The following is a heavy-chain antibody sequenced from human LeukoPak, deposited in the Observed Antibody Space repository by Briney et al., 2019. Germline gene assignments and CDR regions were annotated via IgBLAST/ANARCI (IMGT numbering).Heavy chain of an antibody. J-gene: IGHJ4*02. CDR2: INPNSGGT. CDR1: GYTFTGYY. Sequence: ASVKVSCKASGYTFTGYYMHWVRQAPGQGLEWMGWINPNSGGTSYAQKFQGRVTMTRDTSITTAYMQLSRLTSDDTAVYYCARDRGWELVDYWGQGTLITVSS. D-gene: IGHD1-26*01. CDR3: ARDRGWELVDY. V-gene: IGHV1-2*02.